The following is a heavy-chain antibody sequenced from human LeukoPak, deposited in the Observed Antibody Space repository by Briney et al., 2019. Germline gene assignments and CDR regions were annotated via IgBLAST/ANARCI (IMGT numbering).Heavy chain of an antibody. CDR3: AVGSTRMGGYFDY. J-gene: IGHJ4*02. V-gene: IGHV3-23*01. CDR2: ISGSGGST. CDR1: GFTFSSYA. D-gene: IGHD2-2*01. Sequence: GGSLRLSCAASGFTFSSYAMSWVRQAPGKGLEWVSAISGSGGSTYYADSVKGRFTISRDNSKNTQYLQMNSLRAEDTAVYYCAVGSTRMGGYFDYWGQGTLVTVSS.